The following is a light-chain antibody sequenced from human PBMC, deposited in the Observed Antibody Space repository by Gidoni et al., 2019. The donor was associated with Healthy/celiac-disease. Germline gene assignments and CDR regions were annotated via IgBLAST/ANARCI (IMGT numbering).Light chain of an antibody. Sequence: DIQMTQSPATLSASVGDRVTITCRASQSVDRWLAWYQQKTGKVPKLLIYRTSALESGVPTRFSGSGSGTEFTFTISALQPDDFANYYCQQYGSDSPYSFGQGTNLEI. V-gene: IGKV1-5*03. CDR2: RTS. J-gene: IGKJ2*03. CDR3: QQYGSDSPYS. CDR1: QSVDRW.